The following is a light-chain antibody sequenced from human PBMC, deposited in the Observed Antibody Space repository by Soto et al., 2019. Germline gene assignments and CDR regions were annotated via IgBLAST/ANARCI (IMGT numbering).Light chain of an antibody. J-gene: IGKJ2*01. V-gene: IGKV1-5*01. CDR2: DVS. Sequence: DIQMTQSPSSLSASVGDRVTITCQASQDIRNQLNWYHQRPGKAPKLLIYDVSNLESGVPSRFSGSGSGTEITLTISSLQPDDFATYYCQHYSSYPYTFGQGTKLDIK. CDR1: QDIRNQ. CDR3: QHYSSYPYT.